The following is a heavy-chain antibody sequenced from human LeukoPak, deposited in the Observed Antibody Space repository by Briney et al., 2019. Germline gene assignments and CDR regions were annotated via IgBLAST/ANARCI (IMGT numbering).Heavy chain of an antibody. V-gene: IGHV3-21*01. Sequence: AGGSLRLSCAASGFTFSSYSMNWVRQAPGKGLEWVSSISNSSYIYYADSVKGRFTISRDNAKNSLYLQMNSLRAEDTAVYYCANNRLVGATSFDYWGQGTLVTVSS. CDR2: ISNSSYI. CDR1: GFTFSSYS. J-gene: IGHJ4*02. D-gene: IGHD1-26*01. CDR3: ANNRLVGATSFDY.